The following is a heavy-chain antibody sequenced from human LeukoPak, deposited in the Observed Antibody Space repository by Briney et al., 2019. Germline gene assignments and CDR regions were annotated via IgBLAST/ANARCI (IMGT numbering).Heavy chain of an antibody. CDR3: ARAGRGGYSYGPYPTGKMAGFDY. CDR1: GASVSGSAYY. D-gene: IGHD5-18*01. CDR2: IYYSGST. V-gene: IGHV4-39*07. Sequence: SETLSLTCTVSGASVSGSAYYWGWIRQPPGKGLEWIGNIYYSGSTYYNPSLKSRVTISVDTSKNQFSLKLSSVTAADTAVYYCARAGRGGYSYGPYPTGKMAGFDYWGQGTLVTVSS. J-gene: IGHJ4*02.